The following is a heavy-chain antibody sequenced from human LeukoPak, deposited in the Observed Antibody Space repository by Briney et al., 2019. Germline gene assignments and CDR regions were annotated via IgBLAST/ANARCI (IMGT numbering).Heavy chain of an antibody. CDR2: IKQDGSEK. V-gene: IGHV3-7*01. J-gene: IGHJ4*02. CDR1: GFTFDDYT. D-gene: IGHD6-19*01. CDR3: ASQSVTGFDY. Sequence: GGSLRLSCAASGFTFDDYTMHWVRQAPGKGLEWVANIKQDGSEKYYVDSVKGRFTISRDNAKNSLYLQMNSLRAEDTAVYYCASQSVTGFDYWGQGILVTVSS.